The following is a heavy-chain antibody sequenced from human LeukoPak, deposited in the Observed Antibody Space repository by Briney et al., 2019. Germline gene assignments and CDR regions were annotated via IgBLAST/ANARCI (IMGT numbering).Heavy chain of an antibody. V-gene: IGHV3-23*01. CDR1: GFTFSSYG. CDR3: AKDLNIYYDSSGYYN. D-gene: IGHD3-22*01. Sequence: GRSLRLSCAASGFTFSSYGMHWVRQAPGKGLEWVSAISGSGGSTYYADSVKGRFTISRDNSKNTLYLQMNSLRAEDTAVYYCAKDLNIYYDSSGYYNWGQGTLVTVSS. J-gene: IGHJ4*02. CDR2: ISGSGGST.